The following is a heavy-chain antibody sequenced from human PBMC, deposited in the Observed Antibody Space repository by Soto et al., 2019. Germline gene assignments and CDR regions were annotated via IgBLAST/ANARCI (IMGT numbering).Heavy chain of an antibody. CDR1: GFTFSSYG. CDR2: ISYDGSNK. Sequence: QVQLVESGGGVVQPGRSLRLSCAASGFTFSSYGMHWVRQAPGKGLEWVAVISYDGSNKYYADSVKGRFTISRDNSKNTLYLKMNSLRAEDTAVYYCAKDWYPYYDSSGSSYYYGMDVWGQGTTVTVSS. V-gene: IGHV3-30*18. D-gene: IGHD3-22*01. J-gene: IGHJ6*02. CDR3: AKDWYPYYDSSGSSYYYGMDV.